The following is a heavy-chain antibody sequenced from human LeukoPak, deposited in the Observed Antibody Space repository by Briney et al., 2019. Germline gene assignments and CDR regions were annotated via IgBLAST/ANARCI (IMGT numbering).Heavy chain of an antibody. J-gene: IGHJ4*02. CDR2: IWYDGSNK. CDR3: ASQYGSGWYGFDY. CDR1: GFTFSSYG. D-gene: IGHD6-19*01. Sequence: PGGSLRLSCAASGFTFSSYGMHWVRQAPGKGLEWVAVIWYDGSNKYYADSVKGRFTISRDNSKNTLYLQMNSLRAEDTAVYYCASQYGSGWYGFDYWGQGTLVTVSS. V-gene: IGHV3-33*01.